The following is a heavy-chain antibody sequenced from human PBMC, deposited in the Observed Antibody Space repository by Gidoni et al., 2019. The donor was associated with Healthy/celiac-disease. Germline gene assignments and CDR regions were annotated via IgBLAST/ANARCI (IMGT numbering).Heavy chain of an antibody. CDR1: GFTFSSYE. CDR2: ISSSGSTI. J-gene: IGHJ5*02. Sequence: EVQLVESGGGLVQPGGSLRLSCAASGFTFSSYEMNWVRQAPGKGLEWVSYISSSGSTIYSAVSVKGRFTISRDNAKNSLYLQMNSLRAEDTAVYYCSRVADYIGMGRYNRFDPWGQGTLVTVSS. CDR3: SRVADYIGMGRYNRFDP. V-gene: IGHV3-48*03. D-gene: IGHD4-4*01.